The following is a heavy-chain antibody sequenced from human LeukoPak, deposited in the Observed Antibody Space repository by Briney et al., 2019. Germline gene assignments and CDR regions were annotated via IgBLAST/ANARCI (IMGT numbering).Heavy chain of an antibody. CDR1: GXTFSSFV. CDR3: ARGNGDYAIHPDY. J-gene: IGHJ4*02. D-gene: IGHD4-17*01. Sequence: PGGSLRLSCAASGXTFSSFVMSWVRQAPGMGLEWVSAISGSGSNTYYADSVKGRFTISRDNSKNTLYLQVDSLRADDTAVYYCARGNGDYAIHPDYWGQGTLVTVSS. V-gene: IGHV3-23*01. CDR2: ISGSGSNT.